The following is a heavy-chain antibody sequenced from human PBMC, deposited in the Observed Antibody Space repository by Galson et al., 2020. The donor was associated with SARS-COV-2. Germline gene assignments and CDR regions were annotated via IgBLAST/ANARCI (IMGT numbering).Heavy chain of an antibody. Sequence: ASVKVSCKASGYTFTTYGISWVRQAPGQGLAWMGWICGYNGYTKYAQKLQGRVTMPTDTSTTTAYMELRSLRSDDTAVYYCARDSERLSPDSGSSGYHYYGMDVWGQGTTVTVSS. CDR3: ARDSERLSPDSGSSGYHYYGMDV. D-gene: IGHD6-6*01. J-gene: IGHJ6*02. CDR1: GYTFTTYG. CDR2: ICGYNGYT. V-gene: IGHV1-18*01.